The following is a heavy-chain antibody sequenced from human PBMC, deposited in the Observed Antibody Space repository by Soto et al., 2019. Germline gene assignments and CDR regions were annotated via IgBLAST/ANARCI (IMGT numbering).Heavy chain of an antibody. CDR1: GYSFTSYW. J-gene: IGHJ6*02. D-gene: IGHD6-13*01. V-gene: IGHV5-51*01. CDR2: IYPGDSDT. CDR3: ARHGTFAAAGTNYYYGMDV. Sequence: GESLKISCKGFGYSFTSYWIGWVRQMPGKGLEWMGIIYPGDSDTRYSPSFQGQVTISADKSISTAYLQWSSLKASDTAMYYCARHGTFAAAGTNYYYGMDVWGQGTTVTVSS.